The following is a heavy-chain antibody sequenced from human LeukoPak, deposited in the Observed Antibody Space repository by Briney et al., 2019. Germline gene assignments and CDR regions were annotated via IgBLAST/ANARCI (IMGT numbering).Heavy chain of an antibody. CDR3: ARVPVGWSSSWFDY. Sequence: GGSLRLSCAAPGFTFSSYWMSWVRQAPGKGLEWVANIKQDGSEKYYVDSVKGRFTISRDNAKNSLYLQMNSLRAEDTAVYYCARVPVGWSSSWFDYWGQGTLVTVSS. V-gene: IGHV3-7*01. D-gene: IGHD6-13*01. CDR2: IKQDGSEK. J-gene: IGHJ4*02. CDR1: GFTFSSYW.